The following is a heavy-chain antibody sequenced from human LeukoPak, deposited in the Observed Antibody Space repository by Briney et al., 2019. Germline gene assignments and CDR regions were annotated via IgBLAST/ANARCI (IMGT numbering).Heavy chain of an antibody. D-gene: IGHD6-13*01. CDR3: AKDVYSSSWSNPYGMDV. V-gene: IGHV3-30*18. CDR2: ISYDGSNK. Sequence: GGSLRLSCAVSGFTFSSYGMHWVRQAPGKGLEWVAVISYDGSNKYYADSVKGRFTISRDNSKNTLYLQMNSLRAEDTAVYYCAKDVYSSSWSNPYGMDVWGQGTTVTVSS. J-gene: IGHJ6*02. CDR1: GFTFSSYG.